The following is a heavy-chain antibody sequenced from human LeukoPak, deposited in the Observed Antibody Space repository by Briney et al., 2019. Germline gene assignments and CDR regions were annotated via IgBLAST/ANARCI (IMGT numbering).Heavy chain of an antibody. J-gene: IGHJ4*02. CDR3: ARGDYGSGSYYNPYFDY. CDR1: GFTVSSNY. CDR2: IYSGGST. V-gene: IGHV3-53*01. D-gene: IGHD3-10*01. Sequence: GGSLRLSCAASGFTVSSNYMSWVRQAPGKGLEWVSVIYSGGSTYYADSVKGRFTISRDNSKNTLYLQMNSLRAEDTAVYYCARGDYGSGSYYNPYFDYWGQGTLVTVSS.